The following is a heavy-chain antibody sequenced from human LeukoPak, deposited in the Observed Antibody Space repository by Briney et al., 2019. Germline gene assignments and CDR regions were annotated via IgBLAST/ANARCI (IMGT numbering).Heavy chain of an antibody. CDR2: ISSSGSTI. Sequence: GGSLRLSCAASGFTFSSYGMNWVRQAPGKGLEWVSYISSSGSTIYYADSVKGRFTISRDNAKNSLYLQMNSLRAEDTAVYYCARTPFYSGSSYYYYYYYMDVWGKGTTVTVSS. CDR3: ARTPFYSGSSYYYYYYYMDV. D-gene: IGHD1-26*01. V-gene: IGHV3-48*03. CDR1: GFTFSSYG. J-gene: IGHJ6*03.